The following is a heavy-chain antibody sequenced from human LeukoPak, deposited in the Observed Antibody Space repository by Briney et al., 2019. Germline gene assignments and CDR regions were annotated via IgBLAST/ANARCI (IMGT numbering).Heavy chain of an antibody. D-gene: IGHD3-22*01. CDR1: GGSISSSSYY. Sequence: PSETLSLTCTVSGGSISSSSYYWGWIRQPPGKGLEWIGSIYYSGSTYYNPSLKGRVTISVDTSKNQFSLKLSSGTAADTAVYYCANRSPITMIVVGTGAFDIWGQGTMVTVSS. CDR2: IYYSGST. J-gene: IGHJ3*02. V-gene: IGHV4-39*01. CDR3: ANRSPITMIVVGTGAFDI.